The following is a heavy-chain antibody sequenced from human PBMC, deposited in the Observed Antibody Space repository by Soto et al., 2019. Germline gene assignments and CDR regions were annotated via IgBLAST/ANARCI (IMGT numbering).Heavy chain of an antibody. D-gene: IGHD2-15*01. Sequence: EVQLVESGGGLVQPGGSLRLSCAASGFTVSSKYMSWVRQAPGKGLEWVSLIQSGGTTYYADYVKGRFTISRDSSKNMLHLQRASLRVEDTAVYYWARVDILCSGGSCYGVPMGVWGKGTRVTVSS. J-gene: IGHJ6*03. CDR1: GFTVSSKY. CDR2: IQSGGTT. V-gene: IGHV3-66*01. CDR3: ARVDILCSGGSCYGVPMGV.